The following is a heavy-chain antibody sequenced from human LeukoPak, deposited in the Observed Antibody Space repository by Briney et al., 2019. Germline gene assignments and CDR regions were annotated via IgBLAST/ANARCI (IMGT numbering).Heavy chain of an antibody. V-gene: IGHV1-2*02. CDR3: ARGSGYYYYYMDV. J-gene: IGHJ6*03. Sequence: GASVKVSCKASGYTFTDYYMHWVRQAPGQGLEWMGWINPNSGGTNYAQNFQGRVTMTRDTSISTAYMELSSLRSDDTAVYYCARGSGYYYYYMDVWGKGTTVTVSS. CDR2: INPNSGGT. D-gene: IGHD3-10*01. CDR1: GYTFTDYY.